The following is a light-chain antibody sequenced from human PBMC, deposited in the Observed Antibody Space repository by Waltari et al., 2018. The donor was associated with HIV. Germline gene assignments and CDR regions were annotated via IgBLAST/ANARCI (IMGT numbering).Light chain of an antibody. J-gene: IGKJ3*01. Sequence: DIQMTQSPSSLSASVGDRVTITCRASQGISSYLAWYQQRPGKVPKLLIYAASTLQSGVPSRFSGSGSGTDFTLTTSSLQPEDVATYYCQKYNSAPQGFTFGPGTKVDIK. V-gene: IGKV1-27*01. CDR3: QKYNSAPQGFT. CDR2: AAS. CDR1: QGISSY.